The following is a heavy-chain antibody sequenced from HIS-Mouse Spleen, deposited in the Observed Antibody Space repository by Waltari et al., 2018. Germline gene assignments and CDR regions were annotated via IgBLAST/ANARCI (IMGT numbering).Heavy chain of an antibody. D-gene: IGHD4-4*01. CDR2: IGTAGDT. CDR3: ARGYSNYVPYFDY. Sequence: EVQLVESGGGLVQPGGSLRLSCAALGFTFSSYDMPWVRQATGKGLEWVSAIGTAGDTYYPGSVKGRFTISRENAKNSLYLQMNSLRAGDTAVYYCARGYSNYVPYFDYWGQGTLVTVSS. CDR1: GFTFSSYD. V-gene: IGHV3-13*01. J-gene: IGHJ4*02.